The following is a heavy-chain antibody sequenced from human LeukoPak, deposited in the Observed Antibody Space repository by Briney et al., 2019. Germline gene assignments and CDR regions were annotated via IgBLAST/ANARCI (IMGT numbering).Heavy chain of an antibody. CDR1: GFTFSSYA. CDR3: ARGFDY. J-gene: IGHJ4*02. Sequence: GGSLRLSCAASGFTFSSYAMHWVRQAPGKGLEWVAVISYDGSNKYYADSVKGRFTISRDNSKNTLYLQMNSLRAEDTAVYYCARGFDYWGQGTLVTVSS. V-gene: IGHV3-30*04. CDR2: ISYDGSNK.